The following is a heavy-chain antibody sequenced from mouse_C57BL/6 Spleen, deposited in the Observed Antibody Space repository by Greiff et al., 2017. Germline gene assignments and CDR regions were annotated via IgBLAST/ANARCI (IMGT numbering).Heavy chain of an antibody. D-gene: IGHD2-3*01. V-gene: IGHV7-3*01. Sequence: EVKLVESGGGLVQPGASLSISCAASGSTFTDYYMSWVRQTPGKALVWLGFIRNKANGYTTEYSASVKGRFTISRDNSQSSLYLHMNALRAEDSATYCCARYLYVVYSYAMDYWGQGTSVTVSS. CDR3: ARYLYVVYSYAMDY. CDR1: GSTFTDYY. CDR2: IRNKANGYTT. J-gene: IGHJ4*01.